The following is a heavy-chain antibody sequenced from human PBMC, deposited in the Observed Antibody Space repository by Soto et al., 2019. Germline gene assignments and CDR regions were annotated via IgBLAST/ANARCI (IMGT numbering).Heavy chain of an antibody. CDR3: ARDFVLGAPDYLDY. V-gene: IGHV4-31*03. D-gene: IGHD1-26*01. CDR2: IYYSGST. J-gene: IGHJ4*02. Sequence: SETLSLTCTVSGGSISSGVYYWSWIRQHPGKGLEWIGYIYYSGSTYYSPSLKSRVTISVDTSKNQFSLKLSSVTAADTAVYYCARDFVLGAPDYLDYWGQGTLVTVS. CDR1: GGSISSGVYY.